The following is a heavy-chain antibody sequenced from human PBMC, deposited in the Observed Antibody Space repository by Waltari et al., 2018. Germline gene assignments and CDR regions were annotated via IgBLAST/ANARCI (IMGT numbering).Heavy chain of an antibody. CDR3: ARLVVPAFWSDYYYFDY. Sequence: QLRLQESGPGLVKPSATLSLPCTVSGGSISSSSYYWGWRRQPPGKGLEWIGSIYSSGNTYYNPSLKSRVTISVDTSKNQFSLKLSSVTAADTAVYYCARLVVPAFWSDYYYFDYWGQGTLVTVSS. J-gene: IGHJ4*02. CDR2: IYSSGNT. V-gene: IGHV4-39*01. CDR1: GGSISSSSYY. D-gene: IGHD3-3*01.